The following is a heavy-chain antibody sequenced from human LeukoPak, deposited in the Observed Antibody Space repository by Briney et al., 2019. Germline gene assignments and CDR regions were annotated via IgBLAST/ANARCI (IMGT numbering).Heavy chain of an antibody. Sequence: GGSLRLSCAAFGFTFSSYWMSWVRQAPGKGLEWVANIKQDGSEKYYVDSVKGRFTISRDNAKISLYLQMNSLRAEDTAMYYCARRYYFDYWGQGTLVTVSS. V-gene: IGHV3-7*01. CDR3: ARRYYFDY. CDR1: GFTFSSYW. J-gene: IGHJ4*02. CDR2: IKQDGSEK.